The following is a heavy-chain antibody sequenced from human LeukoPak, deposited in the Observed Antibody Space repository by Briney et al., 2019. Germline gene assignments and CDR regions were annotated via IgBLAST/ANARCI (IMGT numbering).Heavy chain of an antibody. V-gene: IGHV3-21*01. CDR3: ARDNGRYCSSTSCFHDY. CDR2: ISKNSGFI. J-gene: IGHJ4*02. Sequence: GGSLRLSCAASGFTFSTYSMNWVSQAPGKGLEWVSSISKNSGFIYYADSVKGRFTISRDNAENSLYLQMNSLRDEDTAVYYCARDNGRYCSSTSCFHDYWGQGTLVTVSS. D-gene: IGHD2-2*01. CDR1: GFTFSTYS.